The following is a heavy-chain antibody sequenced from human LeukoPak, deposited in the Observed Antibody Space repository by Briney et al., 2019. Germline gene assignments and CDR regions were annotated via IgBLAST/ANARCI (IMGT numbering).Heavy chain of an antibody. J-gene: IGHJ4*02. CDR1: GFSFSSYS. Sequence: GGSLRLSCVPSGFSFSSYSMNWVRQAPGKGLEWVSYISSSSSTIYYADSVKGRFTISRDNAKNSLYLQMNSLRVEDTAVYHCARDLGVYSRYYFDYWGQGTLVTVSS. V-gene: IGHV3-48*01. D-gene: IGHD2-8*01. CDR3: ARDLGVYSRYYFDY. CDR2: ISSSSSTI.